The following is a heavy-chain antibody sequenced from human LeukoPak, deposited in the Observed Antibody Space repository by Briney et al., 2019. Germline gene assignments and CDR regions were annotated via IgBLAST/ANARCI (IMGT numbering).Heavy chain of an antibody. J-gene: IGHJ3*02. CDR3: ARGSSRSPRDAFDI. V-gene: IGHV1-18*01. CDR1: GYSFTNYG. CDR2: ISGYNSKP. Sequence: ASVKVSCKTSGYSFTNYGITWVRQAPGQGLEWMGWISGYNSKPFYAQNFQGRVTMTTDTSTSTVYMEVRSLRSDDTTVYYCARGSSRSPRDAFDIWGQGTMVTVSS.